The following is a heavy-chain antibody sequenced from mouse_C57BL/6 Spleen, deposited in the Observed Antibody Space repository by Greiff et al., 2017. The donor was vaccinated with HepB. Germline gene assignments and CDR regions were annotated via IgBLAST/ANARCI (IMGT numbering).Heavy chain of an antibody. J-gene: IGHJ2*01. CDR2: ISNGGGST. Sequence: DVQLQESGGGLVQPGGSLKLSCAASGFTFSDYYMYWVRQTPEKRLEWVAYISNGGGSTYYPDTVKGRFTISRDNAKNTLYLQMSRLKSEDTAMYYCARQDYGSSYFDYWGQGTTLTVSS. CDR3: ARQDYGSSYFDY. D-gene: IGHD1-1*01. CDR1: GFTFSDYY. V-gene: IGHV5-12*01.